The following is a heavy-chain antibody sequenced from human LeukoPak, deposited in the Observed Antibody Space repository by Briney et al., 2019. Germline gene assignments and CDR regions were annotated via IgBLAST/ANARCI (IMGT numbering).Heavy chain of an antibody. CDR2: ISGSGGST. D-gene: IGHD3-3*01. Sequence: PGGSLRLSCAASGFTFSSYAMSWVRQAPGKGLEWVSAISGSGGSTYYANSVKGRFTISRDNSKNTLYLQMGSLRAEGMAVYYCARETYYDFWSGYYKGHYYGMDVWGQGTTVTVSS. CDR3: ARETYYDFWSGYYKGHYYGMDV. V-gene: IGHV3-23*01. J-gene: IGHJ6*02. CDR1: GFTFSSYA.